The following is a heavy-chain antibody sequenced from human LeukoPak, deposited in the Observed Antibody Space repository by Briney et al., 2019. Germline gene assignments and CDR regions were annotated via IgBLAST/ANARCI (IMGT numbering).Heavy chain of an antibody. CDR2: IYYSGST. CDR3: ARLQLLTLDY. J-gene: IGHJ4*02. D-gene: IGHD1-1*01. CDR1: GGSISSYH. Sequence: SETLSLTCSVSGGSISSYHWSWIRQPPGKGLEWIGYIYYSGSTNYNPSLKSRVTISVDTSKNQFSLKLRSVTAADAAVYYCARLQLLTLDYWGQGTLVTVSS. V-gene: IGHV4-59*08.